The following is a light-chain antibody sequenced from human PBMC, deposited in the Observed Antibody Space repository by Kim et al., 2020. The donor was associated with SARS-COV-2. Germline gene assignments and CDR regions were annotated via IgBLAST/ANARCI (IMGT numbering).Light chain of an antibody. Sequence: PGERATLSCRASQSVTRSNLAWYQQKPGQAPRLLMYGASSRATGIPDRFSGSGSGTDFTLTITRLEPEDFAVYYCQLFDTSPPRYTFGQGTKLEI. CDR3: QLFDTSPPRYT. CDR1: QSVTRSN. CDR2: GAS. V-gene: IGKV3-20*01. J-gene: IGKJ2*01.